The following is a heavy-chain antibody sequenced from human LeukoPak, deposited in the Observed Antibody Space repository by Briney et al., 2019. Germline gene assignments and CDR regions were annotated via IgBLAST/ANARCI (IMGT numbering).Heavy chain of an antibody. CDR3: ARDPARWGHFDY. Sequence: GVSLKISCTASGYSFTDYWIGWVRQMPGKGLEWVGVIWPGDSDTKYSPSFQGQVTISADKSINTASLQWNSLKASDTATYYCARDPARWGHFDYWGQGTLVTVSS. CDR2: IWPGDSDT. J-gene: IGHJ4*02. D-gene: IGHD1-26*01. V-gene: IGHV5-51*01. CDR1: GYSFTDYW.